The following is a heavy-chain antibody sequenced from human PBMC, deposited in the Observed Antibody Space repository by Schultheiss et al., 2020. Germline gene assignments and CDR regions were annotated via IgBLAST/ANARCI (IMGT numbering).Heavy chain of an antibody. V-gene: IGHV3-21*01. CDR1: GFTFSSYS. J-gene: IGHJ6*02. CDR2: ISSSSSYI. Sequence: GESLKISCAASGFTFSSYSMNWVRQAPGKGLEWVSSISSSSSYIYYADSVKGRFTISRDNSKNTLYLQMNSLRAEDTAVYYCAKDREQQLVLFYYGMDVWGQGTTVTVSS. CDR3: AKDREQQLVLFYYGMDV. D-gene: IGHD6-13*01.